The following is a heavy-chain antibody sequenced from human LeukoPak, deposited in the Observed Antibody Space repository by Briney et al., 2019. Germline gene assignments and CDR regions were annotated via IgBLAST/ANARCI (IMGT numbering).Heavy chain of an antibody. Sequence: GGSLRLSCAASGFTFSSYAMSWVRQAPGKGLEWVSAISGSGDSTYYADSVKGRFTISRDNSKNTLYLQMNSLRAEDTAVYYCAKSDAGVGLPLNFDYWGQGTLVTVSS. D-gene: IGHD2-2*01. V-gene: IGHV3-23*01. CDR2: ISGSGDST. CDR1: GFTFSSYA. CDR3: AKSDAGVGLPLNFDY. J-gene: IGHJ4*02.